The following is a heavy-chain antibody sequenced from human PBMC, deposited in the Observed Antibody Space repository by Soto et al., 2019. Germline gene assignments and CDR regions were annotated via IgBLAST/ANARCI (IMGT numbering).Heavy chain of an antibody. D-gene: IGHD1-20*01. Sequence: VQLLESGGDLVQPGGSQTLSCAASGFTFSDYSISWVRQAPGKGLEWVSGISGTGGSTYYADSVKGRFTISRHNSKNTLYLQMDSLRAEDTAVYYCAKRLGNTWNTYFLHYWGQGTLVTVSS. J-gene: IGHJ4*02. CDR1: GFTFSDYS. CDR2: ISGTGGST. CDR3: AKRLGNTWNTYFLHY. V-gene: IGHV3-23*01.